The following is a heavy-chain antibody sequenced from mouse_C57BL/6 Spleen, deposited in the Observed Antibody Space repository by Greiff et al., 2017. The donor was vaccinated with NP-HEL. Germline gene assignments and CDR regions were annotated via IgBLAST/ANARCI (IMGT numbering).Heavy chain of an antibody. V-gene: IGHV5-4*01. Sequence: EVMLVESGGGLVKPGGSLKLSCAASGFTFSSYAMSWVRQTPEKRLEWVATISDGGSYTYYTDNVKGRFTISRDNAKNNLYLQRSHLKSEDTAMYYCARDWGIWGQGTLVTVSA. CDR3: ARDWGI. CDR2: ISDGGSYT. CDR1: GFTFSSYA. J-gene: IGHJ3*01.